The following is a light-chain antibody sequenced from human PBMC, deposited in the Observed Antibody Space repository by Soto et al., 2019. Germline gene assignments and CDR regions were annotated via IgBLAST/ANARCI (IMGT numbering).Light chain of an antibody. CDR2: GNN. CDR3: ADWYDSLSGWV. CDR1: SSNIGSNY. Sequence: QSVLTQPPSASGTPGQRVTISCSGSSSNIGSNYVYWYQQLPGTAPKLLIYGNNQRPSGVPDRFSGSKSGTSASLAISGLRSEDGADYYCADWYDSLSGWVFGGGTKLTVL. V-gene: IGLV1-47*01. J-gene: IGLJ3*02.